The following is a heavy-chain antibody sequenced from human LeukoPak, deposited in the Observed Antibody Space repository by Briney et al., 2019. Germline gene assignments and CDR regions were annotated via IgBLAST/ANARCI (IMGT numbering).Heavy chain of an antibody. D-gene: IGHD1-26*01. CDR3: ARHPTKWELRLSLDY. CDR2: INHSGST. CDR1: GGSFSGYY. Sequence: SETLSLTCAVYGGSFSGYYWSWIRQPPGKGLEWIGEINHSGSTNYNPSLKSRVTISVVTSKNQFSLNMNPVTAADTAVYYCARHPTKWELRLSLDYWGQGTLVTVSS. V-gene: IGHV4-34*01. J-gene: IGHJ4*02.